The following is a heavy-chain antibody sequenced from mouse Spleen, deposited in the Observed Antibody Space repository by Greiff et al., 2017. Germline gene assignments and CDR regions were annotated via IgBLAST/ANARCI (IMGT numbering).Heavy chain of an antibody. Sequence: EVKLQESGAELVRPGASVKLSCTASGFNIKDDYMHWVKQRPEQGLEWIGWIDPENGDTEYASKFQGKATITADTSSNTAYLQLSSLTSEDTAVYYCIGLGHSWFAYWGQGTLVTVSA. J-gene: IGHJ3*01. CDR3: IGLGHSWFAY. CDR2: IDPENGDT. D-gene: IGHD4-1*01. V-gene: IGHV14-4*01. CDR1: GFNIKDDY.